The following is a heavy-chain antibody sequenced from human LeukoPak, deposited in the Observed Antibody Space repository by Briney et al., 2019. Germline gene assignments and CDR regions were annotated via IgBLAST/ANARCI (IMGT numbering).Heavy chain of an antibody. D-gene: IGHD1-1*01. V-gene: IGHV3-7*04. CDR3: ARGGTSGLRARWDY. J-gene: IGHJ4*02. Sequence: SGGSLRLSCAASGFTFSSYWMCWVRQAPGKRLEWVANIKQDGSEKYYVDSVKGRFTISRDNAKNSLYLQMNSLRAEDTAVYYCARGGTSGLRARWDYWGQGPLVTVSS. CDR1: GFTFSSYW. CDR2: IKQDGSEK.